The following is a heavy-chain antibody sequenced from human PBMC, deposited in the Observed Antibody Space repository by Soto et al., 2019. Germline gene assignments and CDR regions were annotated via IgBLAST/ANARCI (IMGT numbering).Heavy chain of an antibody. J-gene: IGHJ4*02. CDR2: LSNGGTT. Sequence: QLHLQEPGPGLVKPSETLSLTCIVSGASISTTTYYWGWIRQTPGKGLEWIGSLSNGGTTSYNPSLKSRVTISVDTSMNNFSLKLTSVTAADTAVYYCATLGVPVGWGSSHFDLWGQGTLVTVSS. CDR3: ATLGVPVGWGSSHFDL. V-gene: IGHV4-39*02. D-gene: IGHD3-16*01. CDR1: GASISTTTYY.